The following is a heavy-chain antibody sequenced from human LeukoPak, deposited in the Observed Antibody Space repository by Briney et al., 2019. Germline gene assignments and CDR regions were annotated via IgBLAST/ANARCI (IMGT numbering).Heavy chain of an antibody. V-gene: IGHV4-31*03. CDR3: ARDSSGDYWYFGL. CDR1: GGSISSGGYY. Sequence: QVQLQESGPGLVKPSQTLSLTCTVSGGSISSGGYYWSWIRQHPEKGLEWLGYLYSVGSTYYNPSLKSRVTISVDTSKNQVSLKMTSVTAADTAVYYCARDSSGDYWYFGLWGRGTLVTVSS. CDR2: LYSVGST. J-gene: IGHJ2*01. D-gene: IGHD4-17*01.